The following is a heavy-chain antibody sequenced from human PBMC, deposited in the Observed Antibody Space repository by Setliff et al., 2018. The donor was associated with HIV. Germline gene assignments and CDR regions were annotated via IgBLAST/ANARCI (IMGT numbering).Heavy chain of an antibody. D-gene: IGHD1-20*01. CDR3: AKDKGGYNWNYFDY. Sequence: GGSLRLSCATSGFTLSTYGMHWARQAPGKGLEWVARVHYNGNDKFYVDSVKGRFTISRDNSENTLYLQMDGLRAEDTAVYYCAKDKGGYNWNYFDYWGPGTQVTVSS. CDR1: GFTLSTYG. V-gene: IGHV3-30*02. J-gene: IGHJ4*02. CDR2: VHYNGNDK.